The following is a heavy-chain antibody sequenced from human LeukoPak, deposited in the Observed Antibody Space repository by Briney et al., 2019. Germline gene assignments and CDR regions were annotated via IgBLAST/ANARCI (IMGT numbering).Heavy chain of an antibody. Sequence: GGSLRLSCAASGFTFSTYWMSWVRQAPGKGLEWVANINQDGGEKYYVDSVKGRFTISRDNAKNSLYLQMNSLRAEDTAVYYCARGDKFSGDYWRKGTLVTVFS. CDR2: INQDGGEK. CDR3: ARGDKFSGDY. J-gene: IGHJ4*02. V-gene: IGHV3-7*04. D-gene: IGHD2-15*01. CDR1: GFTFSTYW.